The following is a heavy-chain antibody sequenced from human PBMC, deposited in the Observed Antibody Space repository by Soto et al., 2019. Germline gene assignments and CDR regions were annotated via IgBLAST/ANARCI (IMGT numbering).Heavy chain of an antibody. V-gene: IGHV2-5*02. CDR1: GFSLSTSGVG. D-gene: IGHD6-19*01. J-gene: IGHJ4*02. Sequence: QITLKESGPTLVKPTQTLTLTCTFSGFSLSTSGVGVGWIRQPPGKALEWLALIYWDDDKRYSPSLKSRLTLXKXXSKNQVGLTITNMDPGHTATYYSAHRGEQWLVPDYWGQGTLVTVSS. CDR3: AHRGEQWLVPDY. CDR2: IYWDDDK.